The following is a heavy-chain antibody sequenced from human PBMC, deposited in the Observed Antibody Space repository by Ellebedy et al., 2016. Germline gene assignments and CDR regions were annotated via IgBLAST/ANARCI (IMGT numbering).Heavy chain of an antibody. CDR3: ASSSHDDAFDI. V-gene: IGHV4-38-2*02. CDR2: IYHSGST. CDR1: GYSISSGYY. D-gene: IGHD6-6*01. J-gene: IGHJ3*02. Sequence: SETLSLXCTVSGYSISSGYYWGWIRQPPGKGLEWIGSIYHSGSTYYNPSLKSRVTISVDTSKNQFSLKLSSVTAADTAVYYCASSSHDDAFDIWGQGTMVTVSS.